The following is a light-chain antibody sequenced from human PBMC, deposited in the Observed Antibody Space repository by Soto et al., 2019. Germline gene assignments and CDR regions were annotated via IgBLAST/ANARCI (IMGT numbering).Light chain of an antibody. Sequence: QSVLTQPPSASGTPGQRVSISCSGGSSNIGSTSVDWYQQVPGMAPKLLIYNNDQRPSGVPDRISGSKSGTSGSLVISGLQAEDEADYFCATWDYNLNGVVFGGGTQLTVL. CDR2: NND. CDR3: ATWDYNLNGVV. J-gene: IGLJ2*01. V-gene: IGLV1-44*01. CDR1: SSNIGSTS.